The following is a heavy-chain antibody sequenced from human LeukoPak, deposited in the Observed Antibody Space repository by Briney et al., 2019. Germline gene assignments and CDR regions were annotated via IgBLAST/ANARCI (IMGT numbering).Heavy chain of an antibody. CDR1: GFTFSSYA. Sequence: PGGSLRLSCAASGFTFSSYAMSWVRQAPGKGLEWVSAISGSGGSTYYADSVKGRFTISRDNSKNTLYLQMNSLRAEDTAVYYCARVVLLWFGETSGFDYWGQGTLVTVSS. CDR3: ARVVLLWFGETSGFDY. J-gene: IGHJ4*02. CDR2: ISGSGGST. V-gene: IGHV3-23*01. D-gene: IGHD3-10*01.